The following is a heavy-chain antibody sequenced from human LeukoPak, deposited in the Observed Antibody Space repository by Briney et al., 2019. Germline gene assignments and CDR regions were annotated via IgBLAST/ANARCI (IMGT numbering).Heavy chain of an antibody. V-gene: IGHV1-69*05. D-gene: IGHD3/OR15-3a*01. CDR1: GGTFSSYA. CDR3: ARGPFWDWNSHYFDY. J-gene: IGHJ4*02. CDR2: IIPIFGTA. Sequence: SVKVSCKASGGTFSSYAISWARQAPGQGLEWMGGIIPIFGTASYAQKFQGRVTITTDESTSTAYMELSSLRSEDTAVYYCARGPFWDWNSHYFDYWGQGTLVTVSS.